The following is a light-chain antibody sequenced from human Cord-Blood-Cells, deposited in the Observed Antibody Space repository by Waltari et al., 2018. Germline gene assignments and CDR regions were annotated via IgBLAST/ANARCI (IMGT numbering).Light chain of an antibody. V-gene: IGLV2-23*01. CDR1: SSDVGSYHL. Sequence: QSALTQPAPASGFPGQSITISCTGTSSDVGSYHLVSWYQQHPGKAPKLMIYEGSKRPSGVSNRFSGSKSGNTASLTISGLQAEDEADYYCCSYAGSSTYVFGTGTKVTVL. J-gene: IGLJ1*01. CDR3: CSYAGSSTYV. CDR2: EGS.